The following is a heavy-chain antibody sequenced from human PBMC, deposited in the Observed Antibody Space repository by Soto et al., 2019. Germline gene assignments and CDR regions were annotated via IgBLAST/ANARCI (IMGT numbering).Heavy chain of an antibody. J-gene: IGHJ4*02. CDR1: GFTFDDYT. CDR3: AKDKGTSMILYY. V-gene: IGHV3-43*01. CDR2: ISWDGGST. D-gene: IGHD3-22*01. Sequence: GGSLRLSCAASGFTFDDYTMHWVRQAPGKGLEWLSLISWDGGSTYFADSVKGRFTISRDNSKNSLYLHMSSLRTEDTALYYCAKDKGTSMILYYWGQGTLVTVSS.